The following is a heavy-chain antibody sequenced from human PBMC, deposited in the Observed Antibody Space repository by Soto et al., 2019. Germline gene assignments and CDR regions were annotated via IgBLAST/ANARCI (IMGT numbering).Heavy chain of an antibody. CDR1: GFTFRHFA. J-gene: IGHJ4*02. CDR3: ARHRGRGYSTGGLCYLGLDN. Sequence: GGSLRLSCGASGFTFRHFAMHWVRRAPGKGLEWISVISFNATNGFFADSVKGRFSISRDNSANRLYLQMTNMRPEDTAIYYCARHRGRGYSTGGLCYLGLDNWRQRNPVTVPS. D-gene: IGHD2-8*02. CDR2: ISFNATNG. V-gene: IGHV3-30-3*01.